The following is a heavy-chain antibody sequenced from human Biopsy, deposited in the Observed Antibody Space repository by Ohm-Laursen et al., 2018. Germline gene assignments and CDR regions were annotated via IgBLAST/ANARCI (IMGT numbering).Heavy chain of an antibody. D-gene: IGHD3-22*01. CDR1: GESFNGYY. V-gene: IGHV4-34*01. CDR3: VRGVDYYDPYHYYALDV. CDR2: KNHSGRT. J-gene: IGHJ6*02. Sequence: SDTLSLTWAVYGESFNGYYWSWIRQTPGKGLEWIGEKNHSGRTNYNPSLKSRVTISVDTSKNQFSLKVRSVTAAETAVYYCVRGVDYYDPYHYYALDVWGQGTTVTVSS.